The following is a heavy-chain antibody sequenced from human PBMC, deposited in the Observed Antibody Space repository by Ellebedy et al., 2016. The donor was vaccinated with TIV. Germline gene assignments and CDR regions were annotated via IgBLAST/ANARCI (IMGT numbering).Heavy chain of an antibody. D-gene: IGHD5-24*01. V-gene: IGHV1-18*01. CDR3: ARGAMALS. CDR2: VTAYNRDT. Sequence: AASVKVSCKASGYSFTSHGITWVRQAPGQGLQWMGWVTAYNRDTYSAQNFQGRVTFTTDTSSSTAYLELRSLTSNDTGVYYCARGAMALSWGQGTLVTVSS. J-gene: IGHJ5*02. CDR1: GYSFTSHG.